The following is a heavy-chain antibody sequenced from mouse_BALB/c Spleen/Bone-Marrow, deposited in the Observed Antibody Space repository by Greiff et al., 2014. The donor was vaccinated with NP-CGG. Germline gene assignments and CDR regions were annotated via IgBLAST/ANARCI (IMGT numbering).Heavy chain of an antibody. J-gene: IGHJ2*01. CDR1: GFTFTDYY. CDR3: AGDMGGLLFDS. D-gene: IGHD1-1*01. Sequence: VQLKESGGGLVQPGGSLRLSCATSGFTFTDYYMNWVRQPPGKALEWWAFIRNKAYGYTTEYSASVKGRFTISRDNSQNILYLQMNTLRAEDSATYYCAGDMGGLLFDSWGQGTTLSVSS. CDR2: IRNKAYGYTT. V-gene: IGHV7-3*02.